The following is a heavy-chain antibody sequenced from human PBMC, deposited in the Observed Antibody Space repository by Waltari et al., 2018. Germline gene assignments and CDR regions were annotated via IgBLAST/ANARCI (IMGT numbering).Heavy chain of an antibody. CDR2: SHPNTGDT. Sequence: QVQLVQSGAAVKKPGASVRVSGKASGYTFTGYYIHWVRQAPGQGPEWMGRSHPNTGDTKFAQNFRVRVTMTRDTSISTAYMELSGLRSDDTAMYFCARREHFGDSLDYWGQGTLVAVSS. CDR1: GYTFTGYY. CDR3: ARREHFGDSLDY. J-gene: IGHJ4*02. D-gene: IGHD3-16*01. V-gene: IGHV1-2*06.